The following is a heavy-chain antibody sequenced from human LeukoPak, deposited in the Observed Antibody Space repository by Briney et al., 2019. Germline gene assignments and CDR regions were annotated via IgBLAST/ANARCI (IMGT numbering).Heavy chain of an antibody. V-gene: IGHV3-66*01. D-gene: IGHD6-19*01. CDR2: IYSGGST. CDR1: GFTVSSNY. J-gene: IGHJ5*02. CDR3: ARDVGIAVAGTAYNWFDP. Sequence: GGSLRLSCAASGFTVSSNYMSWVRQAPGKGLEWVSVIYSGGSTYYADSVKGRFTISRDNAKNSLYLQMNSLRAEDTAVYYCARDVGIAVAGTAYNWFDPWGQGTLVTVSS.